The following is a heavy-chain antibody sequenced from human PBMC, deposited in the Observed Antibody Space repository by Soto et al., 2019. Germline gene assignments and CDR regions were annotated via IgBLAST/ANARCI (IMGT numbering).Heavy chain of an antibody. CDR1: GGSINSFH. D-gene: IGHD6-6*01. CDR3: ARDRDPYSSSSSRWFDP. CDR2: IFYSGST. V-gene: IGHV4-59*01. Sequence: QVQLQESGPTLVKPSETLSLTCTVSGGSINSFHWNWIRQPPGKGLEWIGNIFYSGSTDYNPSLKSRVTISVDTSKKQISLRLTSVTAAHTAVYYCARDRDPYSSSSSRWFDPWGQGILVTVSS. J-gene: IGHJ5*02.